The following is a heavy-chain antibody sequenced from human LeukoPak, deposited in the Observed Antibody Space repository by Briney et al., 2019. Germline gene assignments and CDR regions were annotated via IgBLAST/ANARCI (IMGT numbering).Heavy chain of an antibody. D-gene: IGHD5-18*01. CDR2: IIPIFGTA. Sequence: ASVKVSCKASGGTFISYAISWVRQAPGQGLEWMGGIIPIFGTANYAQKFQGRVTITADESTSTAYMELSSLRSEDTAVYYCASNTAMALTTYDYWGQGTLVTVSS. CDR1: GGTFISYA. V-gene: IGHV1-69*13. CDR3: ASNTAMALTTYDY. J-gene: IGHJ4*02.